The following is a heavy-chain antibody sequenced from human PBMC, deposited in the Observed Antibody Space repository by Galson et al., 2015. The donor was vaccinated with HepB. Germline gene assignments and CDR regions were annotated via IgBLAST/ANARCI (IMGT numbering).Heavy chain of an antibody. D-gene: IGHD1-7*01. CDR1: GYTFTGYY. CDR3: ARSLGGSDNWNYIGHGMDV. Sequence: SVKVSCKASGYTFTGYYMHWVRQAPGQGLEWMGWINPNSGGTNYAQKFQGRVTMTRDTSTSTVYMELSSLRSEDTAVYYCARSLGGSDNWNYIGHGMDVWGQGTTVTVSS. CDR2: INPNSGGT. J-gene: IGHJ6*02. V-gene: IGHV1-2*02.